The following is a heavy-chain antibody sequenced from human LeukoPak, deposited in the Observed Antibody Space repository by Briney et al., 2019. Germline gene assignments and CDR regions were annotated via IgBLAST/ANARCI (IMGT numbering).Heavy chain of an antibody. Sequence: GGSLRLSCAASGFTFSSYAMNWVRQAPGKGLEWVSAISGSGGSTYYADSVKGRFAISRDNSKNTLYLQMNSLRAEDTAVYYCAKAHSGSYYSGINWGQGTLVTVSS. CDR1: GFTFSSYA. CDR2: ISGSGGST. D-gene: IGHD1-26*01. V-gene: IGHV3-23*01. CDR3: AKAHSGSYYSGIN. J-gene: IGHJ4*02.